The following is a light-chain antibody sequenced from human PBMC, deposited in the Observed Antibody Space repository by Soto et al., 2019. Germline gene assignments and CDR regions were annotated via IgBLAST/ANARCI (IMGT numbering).Light chain of an antibody. J-gene: IGKJ1*01. CDR3: QQYNNWPRT. V-gene: IGKV3-15*01. CDR2: GES. CDR1: QSVSSD. Sequence: EIVMTQSPATLSVSPGERATLSCRASQSVSSDLAWYHQKPGQAPRLLIYGESTRATGIPARFSGSGSGTEFTLTINSLQSEDFAVYYCQQYNNWPRTFGQGTKVEIK.